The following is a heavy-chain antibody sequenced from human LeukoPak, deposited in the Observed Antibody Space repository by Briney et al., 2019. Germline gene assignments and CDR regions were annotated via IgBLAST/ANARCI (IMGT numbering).Heavy chain of an antibody. Sequence: GGSLRLSCAASGFTFSNYNMNWVRQAPGKGLEWVSYISLISSSIYYADSVKGRFTISKENAKNSLYLQMTSLRAEDTAVYYCARDGWGGSGSFSRYYYMDVWGKGTTVTVSS. J-gene: IGHJ6*03. V-gene: IGHV3-48*04. CDR3: ARDGWGGSGSFSRYYYMDV. CDR2: ISLISSSI. D-gene: IGHD3-10*01. CDR1: GFTFSNYN.